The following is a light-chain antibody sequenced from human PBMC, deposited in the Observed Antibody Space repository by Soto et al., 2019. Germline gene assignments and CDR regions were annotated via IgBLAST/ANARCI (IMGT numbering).Light chain of an antibody. J-gene: IGLJ1*01. CDR3: SSYTSSSTFYV. CDR2: EVS. V-gene: IGLV2-14*01. Sequence: QPVLTQPASVSGSPGQSITISCTGTSSDVGGYNYVSWYQQHPGRARKLMIYEVSNRPSGVSNRFSGSKSGNTASLTISGPQAENEADYYCSSYTSSSTFYVFGPGTKVTVL. CDR1: SSDVGGYNY.